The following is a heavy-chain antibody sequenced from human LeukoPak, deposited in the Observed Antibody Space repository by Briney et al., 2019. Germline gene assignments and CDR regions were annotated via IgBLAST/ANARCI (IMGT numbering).Heavy chain of an antibody. CDR2: FHPKDADM. J-gene: IGHJ6*04. V-gene: IGHV1-24*01. D-gene: IGHD3-9*01. CDR3: ATVQYTLLPGYLNQMEV. Sequence: ASVKVSCKVSGYTVTEVAILWVRQTPGEGLEWMGGFHPKDADMIYAQRFQGRVTMTQDTSTDTVYMELSSLRSEDTAIYYCATVQYTLLPGYLNQMEVWGKGTTVTISS. CDR1: GYTVTEVA.